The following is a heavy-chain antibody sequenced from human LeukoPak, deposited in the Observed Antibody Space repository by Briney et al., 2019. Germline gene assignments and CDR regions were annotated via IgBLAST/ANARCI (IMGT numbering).Heavy chain of an antibody. J-gene: IGHJ4*02. CDR1: GFILSNCA. CDR2: IDTKGTRT. V-gene: IGHV3-23*01. D-gene: IGHD5-12*01. Sequence: GGSLRLSCAASGFILSNCAMTWVRQAPGKGLEWVSGIDTKGTRTYYADSVKGRFTISRDNSKNTLFLQMNSLRAEDTAVYYCVKEVVATIPPLWGQGTLVAVSS. CDR3: VKEVVATIPPL.